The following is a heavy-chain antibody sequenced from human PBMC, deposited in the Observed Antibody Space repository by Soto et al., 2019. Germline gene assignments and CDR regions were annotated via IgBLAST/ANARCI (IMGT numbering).Heavy chain of an antibody. V-gene: IGHV1-46*01. D-gene: IGHD3-9*01. Sequence: ASVKVSCKASGYTFSTYYMHWVRQAPGQGYEWMGIINPSGGSTTYAQKFQGRVTMTRDTSISTAYMELSSLRSEDTAVYYCARERTYFGDYWGQGTLVTVSS. CDR3: ARERTYFGDY. CDR1: GYTFSTYY. CDR2: INPSGGST. J-gene: IGHJ4*02.